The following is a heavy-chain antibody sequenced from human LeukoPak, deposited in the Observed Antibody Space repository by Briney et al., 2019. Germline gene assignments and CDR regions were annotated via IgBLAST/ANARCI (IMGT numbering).Heavy chain of an antibody. Sequence: SETLFLTRTVSGGSISSGGYYWSWIRQHPGKGLEWIGYIYYSGSTYYNPSLKSRVTISVDTSKNQFSLKLSSVTAADTAAYYCARDSGIAAAGPLFDYWGQGTLVTVSS. J-gene: IGHJ4*02. V-gene: IGHV4-31*03. D-gene: IGHD6-13*01. CDR1: GGSISSGGYY. CDR2: IYYSGST. CDR3: ARDSGIAAAGPLFDY.